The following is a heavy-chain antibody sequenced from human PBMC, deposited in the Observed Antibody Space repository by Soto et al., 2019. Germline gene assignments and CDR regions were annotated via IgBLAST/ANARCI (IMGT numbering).Heavy chain of an antibody. CDR2: IIPIFGTV. V-gene: IGHV1-69*12. CDR1: GGTFSNYP. D-gene: IGHD5-12*01. Sequence: QVQLVQSGAEVKKPGSSVKVSCKASGGTFSNYPVSWVRQAPGQGLEWMGGIIPIFGTVNYAQKFQGSLTFXADESPSTAYMALSRLRSEVTAVYYCARGNHRWLQLWYFGLWGRGTVVTVSS. CDR3: ARGNHRWLQLWYFGL. J-gene: IGHJ2*01.